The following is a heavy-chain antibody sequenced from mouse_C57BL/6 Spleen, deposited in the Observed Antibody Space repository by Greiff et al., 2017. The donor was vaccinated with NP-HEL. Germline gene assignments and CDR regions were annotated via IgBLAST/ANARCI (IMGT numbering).Heavy chain of an antibody. CDR1: GSTSSSYA. CDR2: FSVGGSYT. V-gene: IGHV5-4*01. CDR3: ARDKDYYGSRTPFDY. Sequence: DVHLVEPGGGLVKPGGPLKFPCAALGSTSSSYAFSWFRQTPEKRLEWFATFSVGGSYTYYPDNVKGRFTFSRDNAKTNPYLQMTHLKSEDTAMYYCARDKDYYGSRTPFDYGGKGTTLTVS. J-gene: IGHJ2*01. D-gene: IGHD1-1*01.